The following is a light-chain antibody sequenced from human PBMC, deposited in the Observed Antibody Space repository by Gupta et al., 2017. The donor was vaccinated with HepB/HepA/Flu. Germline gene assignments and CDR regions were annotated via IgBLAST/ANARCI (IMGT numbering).Light chain of an antibody. CDR1: QSIRSD. CDR3: QQSYTTPLT. V-gene: IGKV1-39*01. Sequence: DIQMTQSPSSLSASVGDRVTITCRASQSIRSDLNWYQQKPGKAPNLLIHAASSLQSGVPSRFSGSGSGTDFTLTISSLQPEDFAIYFCQQSYTTPLTFGPGTKVDI. J-gene: IGKJ3*01. CDR2: AAS.